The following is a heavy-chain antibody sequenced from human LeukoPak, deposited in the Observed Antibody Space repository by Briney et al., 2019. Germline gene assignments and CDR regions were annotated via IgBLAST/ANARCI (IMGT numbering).Heavy chain of an antibody. D-gene: IGHD3-9*01. V-gene: IGHV4-34*01. CDR2: INHSGST. J-gene: IGHJ4*02. Sequence: KPSETLSLTCAVYGGSFSGYYWSWIRQPPGKGLEWIGEINHSGSTNYNPSLKSRVTISVDTSKNQFSLKLSSVTAADTAVYYCARLYYDILTGYYSGFDYWGQGTLVTVSS. CDR1: GGSFSGYY. CDR3: ARLYYDILTGYYSGFDY.